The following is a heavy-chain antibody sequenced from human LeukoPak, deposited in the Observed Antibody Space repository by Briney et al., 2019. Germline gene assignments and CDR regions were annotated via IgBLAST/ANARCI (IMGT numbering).Heavy chain of an antibody. V-gene: IGHV1-2*02. CDR1: GYTFTGYY. Sequence: ASVKVSCKASGYTFTGYYMHWVRQAPGQGLEWMGWINPNSGGTNYAQKFQGRVTMTRDTSISTAYMELSRLRSDDTAVYYCASSGYDFWSGYNDLSKTPFDPWGQGTLVTVSS. J-gene: IGHJ5*02. D-gene: IGHD3-3*01. CDR3: ASSGYDFWSGYNDLSKTPFDP. CDR2: INPNSGGT.